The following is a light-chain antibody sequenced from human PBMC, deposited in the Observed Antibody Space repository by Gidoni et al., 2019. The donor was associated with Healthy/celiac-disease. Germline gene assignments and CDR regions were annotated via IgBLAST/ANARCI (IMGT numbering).Light chain of an antibody. CDR2: DVS. Sequence: QSALTQPASVSGSPGQSLTISCTGTSSDVGGYNYVSCYQQHPGKAPKLMIYDVSNRPSGVSNRFSGSKSGNTASLTISGLQAEDEADYYCSSYTSSSTVYVFGTGTKVTVL. CDR3: SSYTSSSTVYV. CDR1: SSDVGGYNY. V-gene: IGLV2-14*03. J-gene: IGLJ1*01.